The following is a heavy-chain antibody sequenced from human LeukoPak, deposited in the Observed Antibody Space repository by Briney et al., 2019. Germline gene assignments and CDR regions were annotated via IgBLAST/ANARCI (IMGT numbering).Heavy chain of an antibody. CDR1: GFTFSSYA. CDR3: AREYDDYVWGSYRSGDAFDI. J-gene: IGHJ3*02. D-gene: IGHD3-16*02. Sequence: GGSLRLSCAASGFTFSSYAMSWVRQAPGKGLEWVSAISGSGGSTYYADSVKGRFTISRDNSKNTLYLQMNSLRAEDTAVYYCAREYDDYVWGSYRSGDAFDIWGQGTMVTVSS. CDR2: ISGSGGST. V-gene: IGHV3-23*01.